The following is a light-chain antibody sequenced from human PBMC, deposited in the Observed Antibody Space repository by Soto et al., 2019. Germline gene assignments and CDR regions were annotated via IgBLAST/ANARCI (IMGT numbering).Light chain of an antibody. CDR2: KAS. CDR1: QSIRSW. Sequence: DIQMTQSPSTLSASVGDRVTITCRASQSIRSWLAWYQQKPGRAPKLLIYKASSLESGVPSRFSGSGSGTEFTLTISSLQPDDFATYYCQHLGTFGQGTEVEIK. V-gene: IGKV1-5*03. J-gene: IGKJ1*01. CDR3: QHLGT.